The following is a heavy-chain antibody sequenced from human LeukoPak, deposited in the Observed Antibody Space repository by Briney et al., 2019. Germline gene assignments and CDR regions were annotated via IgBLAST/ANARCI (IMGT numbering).Heavy chain of an antibody. CDR1: GFTFSRYA. Sequence: GGSLRLSCAASGFTFSRYAMSWVRQAPGKGLEWVSAISGSGGSTYYADSVKGRFSISRDNSKNTLYLQMNSLRAEDTAVYYCXXXXXXXXXXXXDYWXQGTLVXV. CDR3: XXXXXXXXXXXXDY. V-gene: IGHV3-23*01. CDR2: ISGSGGST. J-gene: IGHJ4*02.